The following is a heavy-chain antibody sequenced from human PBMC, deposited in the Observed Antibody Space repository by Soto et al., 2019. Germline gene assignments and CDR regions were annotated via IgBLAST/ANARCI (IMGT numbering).Heavy chain of an antibody. J-gene: IGHJ4*02. CDR2: ISGSGGST. D-gene: IGHD6-6*01. CDR3: AKDLRRYSSSSEIDYFDY. V-gene: IGHV3-23*01. CDR1: GFTFSSYA. Sequence: QPGGSLRLSCAASGFTFSSYAMSWVRQAPGKGLEWVSAISGSGGSTYYADSVKGRFTISRDNSKNTLYLQMNSLRAEDTAVYYCAKDLRRYSSSSEIDYFDYWGQGTLVTVSS.